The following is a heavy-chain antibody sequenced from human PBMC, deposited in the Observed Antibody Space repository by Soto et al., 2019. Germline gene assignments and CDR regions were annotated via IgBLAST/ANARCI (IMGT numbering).Heavy chain of an antibody. J-gene: IGHJ4*02. CDR3: ANAYYYVSSGYWSTVGFDY. Sequence: GASVKVSCKASGGTFSSYAISWVRQAPGQGLEWMGGIIPIFGTANYAQKFQGRVTITADESTSTAYMELSSLRSEDTAVYYCANAYYYVSSGYWSTVGFDYWGQGTLVTVSS. CDR1: GGTFSSYA. CDR2: IIPIFGTA. D-gene: IGHD3-22*01. V-gene: IGHV1-69*13.